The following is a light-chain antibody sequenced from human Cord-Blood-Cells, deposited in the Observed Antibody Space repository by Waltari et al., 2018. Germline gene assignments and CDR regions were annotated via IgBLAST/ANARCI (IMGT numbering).Light chain of an antibody. Sequence: IQLTQSPSSLSACVGDRVTITCRASQGISSYLAWYQQKPGKAPKLLIYAASTLQSGVPSRFSGSGSGTDFTLTISSLQPEDFATYYCQQLNSYPHTFGQGTKLEIK. CDR1: QGISSY. J-gene: IGKJ2*01. CDR2: AAS. CDR3: QQLNSYPHT. V-gene: IGKV1-9*01.